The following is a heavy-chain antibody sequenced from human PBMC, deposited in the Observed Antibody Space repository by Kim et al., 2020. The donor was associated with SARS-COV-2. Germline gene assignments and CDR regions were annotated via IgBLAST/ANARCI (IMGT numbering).Heavy chain of an antibody. CDR3: ARTLGYCSSTSCYNDAFDI. D-gene: IGHD2-2*02. J-gene: IGHJ3*02. V-gene: IGHV4-34*01. Sequence: SRVTISVDTSKNQFSLKLSSVTAADTAVYYCARTLGYCSSTSCYNDAFDIWGQGTMVTVSS.